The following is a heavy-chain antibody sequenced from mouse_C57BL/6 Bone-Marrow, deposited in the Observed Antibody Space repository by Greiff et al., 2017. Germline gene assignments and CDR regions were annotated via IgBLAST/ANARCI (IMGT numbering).Heavy chain of an antibody. CDR3: PVLRSPWYFDV. V-gene: IGHV1-81*01. Sequence: VQLQQSGAELARPGASVKLSCKASGYTFTSSGISWVKQRTGQGLEWIGEIYPRSGNTYYNEKFKGKATLTADKSSSTAYMELRSLTSEDSAVYFCPVLRSPWYFDVWGTGTTVTVSS. CDR1: GYTFTSSG. J-gene: IGHJ1*03. CDR2: IYPRSGNT.